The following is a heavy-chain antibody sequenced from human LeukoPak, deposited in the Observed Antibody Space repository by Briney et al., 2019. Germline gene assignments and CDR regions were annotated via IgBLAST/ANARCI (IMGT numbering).Heavy chain of an antibody. CDR3: ARMPAYDSSGYRDY. V-gene: IGHV3-48*01. Sequence: PGGSLRLSCAASGFMFSSYSMNWVRQTPGKGLEWLSYISTSRSSIHYADSVRGRFTISRDNAKNSLYLQMNSLRAEDTAVYYCARMPAYDSSGYRDYWGQGTLVTVSS. D-gene: IGHD3-22*01. CDR2: ISTSRSSI. J-gene: IGHJ4*02. CDR1: GFMFSSYS.